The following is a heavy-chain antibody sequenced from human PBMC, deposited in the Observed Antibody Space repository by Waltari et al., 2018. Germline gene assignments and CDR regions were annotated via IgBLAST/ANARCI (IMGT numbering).Heavy chain of an antibody. Sequence: QVQLVQSGAEVKKPGASVKVSCKASGYTFTSYDINWVRQATGQGLEWMGWMNRNSGNTGYAQKFQGRVTITRNTSISTAYMELSSLRSEDTAVYYCARGGSVGATRRDAFDIWGQGTMVTVSS. J-gene: IGHJ3*02. CDR2: MNRNSGNT. V-gene: IGHV1-8*03. D-gene: IGHD1-26*01. CDR1: GYTFTSYD. CDR3: ARGGSVGATRRDAFDI.